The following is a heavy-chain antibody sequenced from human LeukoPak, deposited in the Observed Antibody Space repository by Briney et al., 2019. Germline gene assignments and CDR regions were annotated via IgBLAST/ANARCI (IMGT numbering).Heavy chain of an antibody. CDR1: GYTFTSYG. D-gene: IGHD3-9*01. CDR3: ARDPPYYDILTGYYAAAAFDI. Sequence: GASVKVSCKASGYTFTSYGISWVRQAPGQGLEWMGWISAYNGNTNYAQKLQGRVTMTTDTSTSTAYMELRSLRSDDTAVYYCARDPPYYDILTGYYAAAAFDIWGQGTRVTVSS. V-gene: IGHV1-18*01. CDR2: ISAYNGNT. J-gene: IGHJ3*02.